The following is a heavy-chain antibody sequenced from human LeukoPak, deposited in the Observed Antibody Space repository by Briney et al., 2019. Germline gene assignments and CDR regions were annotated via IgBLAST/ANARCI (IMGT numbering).Heavy chain of an antibody. J-gene: IGHJ4*02. CDR2: ISGSGGST. D-gene: IGHD3-3*01. V-gene: IGHV3-23*01. Sequence: GGSLRLSCAASGFTFSSYAMSWVRQAPGKGLEWVSAISGSGGSTYYADSVKGRFTISRDNSKNTLYLQMNSLRAEDTAVYYCAKGHYDFWSGAIDYWGQGTLVTVSS. CDR1: GFTFSSYA. CDR3: AKGHYDFWSGAIDY.